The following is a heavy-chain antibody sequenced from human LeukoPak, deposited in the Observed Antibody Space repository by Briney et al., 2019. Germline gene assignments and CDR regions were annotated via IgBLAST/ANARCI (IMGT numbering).Heavy chain of an antibody. Sequence: ASVKVSCKASGYTFTSYGISWVRQAPGQGLEWMGWISAYNGNTNYAQKLQGRVTMTTDTSTSTAYMELRSLRSDDTAVYHCARDGTLLRYFDWLFPPHFDYWGQGTLVTVSS. V-gene: IGHV1-18*04. D-gene: IGHD3-9*01. CDR1: GYTFTSYG. CDR3: ARDGTLLRYFDWLFPPHFDY. CDR2: ISAYNGNT. J-gene: IGHJ4*02.